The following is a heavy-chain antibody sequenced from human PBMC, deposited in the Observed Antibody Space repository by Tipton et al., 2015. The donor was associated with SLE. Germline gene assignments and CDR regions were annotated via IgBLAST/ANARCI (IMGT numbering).Heavy chain of an antibody. CDR3: ARGAYCGGDCSYSYYFDY. CDR2: INHSGST. Sequence: TLSLTCAVYGGSFSGYYWSWIRQPPGKGLEWIGEINHSGSTNYNPSLKSRVTISVDTSKNQFSLKLSSVTAADTAVYYCARGAYCGGDCSYSYYFDYWGQGTLVTVSS. D-gene: IGHD2-21*01. CDR1: GGSFSGYY. V-gene: IGHV4-34*01. J-gene: IGHJ4*02.